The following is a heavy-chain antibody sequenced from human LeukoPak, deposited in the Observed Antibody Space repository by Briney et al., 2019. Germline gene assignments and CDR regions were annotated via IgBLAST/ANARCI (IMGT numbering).Heavy chain of an antibody. Sequence: ASVKVSCKASGGTFSSYAISWVRQAPGQGLEWMGWIIPIFGTANYAQKFQGRVTITADESTSTAYMELSSLRSEDTAVYYCARTIFGVVPRRDYYYYYYMDVWGKGTTVTVSS. D-gene: IGHD3-3*01. J-gene: IGHJ6*03. CDR2: IIPIFGTA. CDR3: ARTIFGVVPRRDYYYYYYMDV. CDR1: GGTFSSYA. V-gene: IGHV1-69*13.